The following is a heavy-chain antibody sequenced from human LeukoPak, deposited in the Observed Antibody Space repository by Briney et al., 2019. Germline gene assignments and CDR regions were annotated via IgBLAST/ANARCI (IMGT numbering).Heavy chain of an antibody. J-gene: IGHJ4*02. CDR1: GFMFRSYW. D-gene: IGHD3-3*02. CDR2: IKEDGREK. CDR3: ARVRPAISY. Sequence: GGSLRLSCGASGFMFRSYWMSWVRQAAGKGLEWVAHIKEDGREKHHVDSVKGRFTISRDKAKNSLYLQMNSLRAEDTAVYYCARVRPAISYWGQGTLVTVSS. V-gene: IGHV3-7*01.